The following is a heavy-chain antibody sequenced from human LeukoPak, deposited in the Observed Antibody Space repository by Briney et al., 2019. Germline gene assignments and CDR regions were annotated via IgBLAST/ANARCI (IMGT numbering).Heavy chain of an antibody. Sequence: GGSLRLSCAASGFTFSSYGMHWVRQAPGKGLEWVAFIWYDGSNKYYADSVKGRFTISRDNSKNTLYLQMNSLRAEDTAVYYCAKARLWYQLLLDYWGQGTLVTVSS. CDR2: IWYDGSNK. J-gene: IGHJ4*02. CDR3: AKARLWYQLLLDY. V-gene: IGHV3-30*02. CDR1: GFTFSSYG. D-gene: IGHD2-2*01.